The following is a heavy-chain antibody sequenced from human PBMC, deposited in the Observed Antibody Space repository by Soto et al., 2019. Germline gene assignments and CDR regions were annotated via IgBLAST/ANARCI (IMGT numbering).Heavy chain of an antibody. CDR2: IIPIFGTA. Sequence: GASVKVSCKASGGTFSSYAISWVRQALGQGLEWMGGIIPIFGTANYAQKFQGRVTITADESTSTAYMELSSLRSEDTAVYYCARSPPLGSSWRASDYWGQGTLLNVSS. CDR3: ARSPPLGSSWRASDY. CDR1: GGTFSSYA. D-gene: IGHD6-13*01. J-gene: IGHJ4*02. V-gene: IGHV1-69*13.